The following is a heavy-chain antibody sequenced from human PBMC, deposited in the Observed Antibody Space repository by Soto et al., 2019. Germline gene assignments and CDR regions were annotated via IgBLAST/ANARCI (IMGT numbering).Heavy chain of an antibody. Sequence: SETLSLTCTVSGGSISSGGYYWSWIRQHPGKGLEWIGYIYYSGSTYYNPSLKSRVTISVDTSKNQFSLKLSSVTAADTAVYYCARVLRYFDWLSSEDFDYWGQGTLVTVS. CDR3: ARVLRYFDWLSSEDFDY. CDR2: IYYSGST. D-gene: IGHD3-9*01. CDR1: GGSISSGGYY. J-gene: IGHJ4*02. V-gene: IGHV4-31*03.